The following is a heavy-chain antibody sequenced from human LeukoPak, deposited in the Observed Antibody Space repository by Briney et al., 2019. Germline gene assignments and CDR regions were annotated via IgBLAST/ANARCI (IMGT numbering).Heavy chain of an antibody. CDR3: TREGANYGVTGDV. J-gene: IGHJ6*02. V-gene: IGHV1-18*04. CDR2: INAYNGNT. CDR1: GYTFTGYY. D-gene: IGHD3-10*01. Sequence: ASVKVSCKTSGYTFTGYYLHWVRQAPGQGLEWMGWINAYNGNTKYAQKVQARVTMTTDTSTSTAYMELRSLRSDDTAVYYCTREGANYGVTGDVWGQGTTVIVSS.